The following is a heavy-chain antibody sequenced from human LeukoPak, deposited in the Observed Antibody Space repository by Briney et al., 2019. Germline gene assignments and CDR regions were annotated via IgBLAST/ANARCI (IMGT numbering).Heavy chain of an antibody. CDR2: ISGSGGST. Sequence: AGGSLRLSCAASGFTFDDYAMHWVRQAPGKGLEWVSAISGSGGSTYYADSVKGRFTISRDNSKNTLYLQMNSLRAEDTAVYYCAKEGEGIAAAGEFDYWGQGTLVTVSS. D-gene: IGHD6-13*01. V-gene: IGHV3-23*01. CDR3: AKEGEGIAAAGEFDY. J-gene: IGHJ4*02. CDR1: GFTFDDYA.